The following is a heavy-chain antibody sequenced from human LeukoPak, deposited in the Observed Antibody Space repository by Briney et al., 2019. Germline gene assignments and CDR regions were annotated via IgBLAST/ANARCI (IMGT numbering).Heavy chain of an antibody. Sequence: SVKVSCKASGGTFSSYAISWVRQAPGQGLEWMGGIIPIFGTANYAQKFQGRVTITADESTSTAYMELSSLRSEDTAVYYCAGDGYRSGGSCYQNWFDPWGQGTLVTVSS. CDR3: AGDGYRSGGSCYQNWFDP. CDR1: GGTFSSYA. D-gene: IGHD2-15*01. CDR2: IIPIFGTA. J-gene: IGHJ5*02. V-gene: IGHV1-69*13.